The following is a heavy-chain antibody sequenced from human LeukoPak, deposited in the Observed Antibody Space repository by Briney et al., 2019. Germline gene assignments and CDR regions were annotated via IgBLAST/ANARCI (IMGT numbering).Heavy chain of an antibody. V-gene: IGHV4-31*03. CDR2: IYYSGST. Sequence: PSETLSLTCTVSGGSISSGGYYWSWIRQHPGKGLEWIGYIYYSGSTYYNPSLKSRVTISVDTSKNQFSLKLSSVTAADTAVYYCARTGYCSGGSCYGLSYWGQGTLVTVSS. J-gene: IGHJ4*02. CDR1: GGSISSGGYY. CDR3: ARTGYCSGGSCYGLSY. D-gene: IGHD2-15*01.